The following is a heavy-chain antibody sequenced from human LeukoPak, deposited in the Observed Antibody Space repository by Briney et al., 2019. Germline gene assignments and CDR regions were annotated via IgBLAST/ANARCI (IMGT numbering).Heavy chain of an antibody. V-gene: IGHV4-31*03. Sequence: SQTLSLTCTVSGGSISSGGYYWSWIRQHPGKGLEWIGYIYYSGSTYYNPSLKSRVTISVDTSKNQFSLKLSSVTAADTAVYYCARGEYSSGWAHYYGMDVWGQGTTVTVSS. CDR3: ARGEYSSGWAHYYGMDV. D-gene: IGHD6-19*01. CDR2: IYYSGST. J-gene: IGHJ6*02. CDR1: GGSISSGGYY.